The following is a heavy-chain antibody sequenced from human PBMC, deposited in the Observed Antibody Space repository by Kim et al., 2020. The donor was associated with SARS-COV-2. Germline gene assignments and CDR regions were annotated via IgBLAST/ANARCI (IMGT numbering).Heavy chain of an antibody. Sequence: IGWIVVGSGNTNYEQKFQERVTITRDMSTSTDYMELSSLRSEDTAVYYCAADKALETDSYYYYGMDVWGQGTTVTVSS. CDR2: IVVGSGNT. J-gene: IGHJ6*02. CDR3: AADKALETDSYYYYGMDV. V-gene: IGHV1-58*01. D-gene: IGHD1-1*01.